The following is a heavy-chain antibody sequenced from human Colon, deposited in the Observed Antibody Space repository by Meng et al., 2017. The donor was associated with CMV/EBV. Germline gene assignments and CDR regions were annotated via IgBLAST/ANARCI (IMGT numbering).Heavy chain of an antibody. Sequence: GESLKISCAASGFTFSNAWMSWVRQAPGKGLEWVGRIKSKTDGGTTDYAAPVKGRFTISRDDSKNTLYLQMNSLKTEDTAVYYCTTDTTANYYGSGSYFLAGDYWGQGTLVTVSS. CDR2: IKSKTDGGTT. D-gene: IGHD3-10*01. CDR1: GFTFSNAW. J-gene: IGHJ4*02. CDR3: TTDTTANYYGSGSYFLAGDY. V-gene: IGHV3-15*01.